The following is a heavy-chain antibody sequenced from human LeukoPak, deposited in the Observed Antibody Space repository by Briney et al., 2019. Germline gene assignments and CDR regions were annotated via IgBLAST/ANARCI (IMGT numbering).Heavy chain of an antibody. CDR2: INPNIGGT. D-gene: IGHD2-2*01. J-gene: IGHJ5*02. CDR3: ARDTRYQLLGFDP. Sequence: ASVKVSCKASGYTFTGYYMHWVRQAPGQGLEWMGWINPNIGGTNYAQKFQGRVTMTRDTSISTAYMELSRLRSDDTAVYYCARDTRYQLLGFDPWGQGTLVTVSS. CDR1: GYTFTGYY. V-gene: IGHV1-2*02.